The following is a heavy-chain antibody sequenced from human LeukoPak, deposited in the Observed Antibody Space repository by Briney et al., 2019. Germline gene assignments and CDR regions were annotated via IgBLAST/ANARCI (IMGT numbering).Heavy chain of an antibody. V-gene: IGHV3-20*04. D-gene: IGHD5-18*01. J-gene: IGHJ4*02. Sequence: PGGSLRLSCAASGFIFTDYGMSWVRQAPGKGLEWVSGINWNGGSTGYADSVKGRFTISRDNAKNSLYLQMNSLRAEDTALYYCARGVDTAMVTTPSYWGQGTLVTVSS. CDR3: ARGVDTAMVTTPSY. CDR1: GFIFTDYG. CDR2: INWNGGST.